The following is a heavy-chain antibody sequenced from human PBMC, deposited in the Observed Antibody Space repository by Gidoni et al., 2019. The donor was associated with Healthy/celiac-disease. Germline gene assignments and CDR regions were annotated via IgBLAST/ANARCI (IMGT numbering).Heavy chain of an antibody. V-gene: IGHV4-39*01. CDR3: AEVISLSV. D-gene: IGHD3-22*01. J-gene: IGHJ4*02. Sequence: QLQLQESGPGLVKPSETLSLTCTVSGGSISSSSYYWGWIRQPPGKWLEWIGSIYYSGSTYYNPSLKSRVTISVDTSKNQFSLKLSSVTAADTAVYYCAEVISLSVWGQGTLVTVSS. CDR2: IYYSGST. CDR1: GGSISSSSYY.